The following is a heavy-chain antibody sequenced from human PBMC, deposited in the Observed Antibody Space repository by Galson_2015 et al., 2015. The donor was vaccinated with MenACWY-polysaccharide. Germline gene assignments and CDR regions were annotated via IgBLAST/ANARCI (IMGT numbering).Heavy chain of an antibody. J-gene: IGHJ4*02. CDR2: ISSSGSTV. CDR3: ARDRPDSGPGPFDY. V-gene: IGHV3-11*01. CDR1: GFTFSDYY. Sequence: SLRLSCAASGFTFSDYYMTWIRQAPGKGLDWVSYISSSGSTVDYADSVKGRFTISRDNAKNSLYLQMSSLRAEDTAVYYCARDRPDSGPGPFDYWGQGTLVTVSS. D-gene: IGHD1-26*01.